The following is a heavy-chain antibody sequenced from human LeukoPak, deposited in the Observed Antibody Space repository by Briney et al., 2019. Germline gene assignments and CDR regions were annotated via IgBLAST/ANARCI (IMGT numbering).Heavy chain of an antibody. CDR3: ARVGSRSRPREPLDY. D-gene: IGHD1-26*01. V-gene: IGHV3-21*01. CDR1: GFTFSSYS. Sequence: GGSLRLSCAASGFTFSSYSMNWVRQAPGKGLEWVSSISSSSSYIYYADSVKGRFTISRDNAKNSLYLQMNSLRAEDTAVYYCARVGSRSRPREPLDYWGQGTLVTVSS. J-gene: IGHJ4*02. CDR2: ISSSSSYI.